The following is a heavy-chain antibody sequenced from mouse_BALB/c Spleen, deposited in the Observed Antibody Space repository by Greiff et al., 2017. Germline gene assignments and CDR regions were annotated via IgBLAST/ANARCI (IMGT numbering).Heavy chain of an antibody. CDR2: IDPENGDT. Sequence: EVKLQESGAELVRSGASVKLSCTASGFNIKDYYMHWVTQRPEQGLEWIGWIDPENGDTEYAPKFQGKATMTADTSSNTAYLQLSSLTSEDTAVYYCKGVYYDYDGSYYFDYWGQGTTLTVSS. J-gene: IGHJ2*01. V-gene: IGHV14-4*02. D-gene: IGHD2-4*01. CDR1: GFNIKDYY. CDR3: KGVYYDYDGSYYFDY.